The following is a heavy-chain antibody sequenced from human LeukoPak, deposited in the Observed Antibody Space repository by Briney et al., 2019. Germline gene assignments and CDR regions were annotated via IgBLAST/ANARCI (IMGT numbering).Heavy chain of an antibody. D-gene: IGHD2-15*01. CDR2: IKQEGSEK. V-gene: IGHV3-7*01. Sequence: GGSLRLSCAASGFTFSSDWMSWVRQAPGKGLEWVANIKQEGSEKYYVDSVKGRFTISRDNAKNSLYLQMNSLRAEDTAVYYCARGGQQRKRVDYWGQGTLVTVSS. J-gene: IGHJ4*02. CDR3: ARGGQQRKRVDY. CDR1: GFTFSSDW.